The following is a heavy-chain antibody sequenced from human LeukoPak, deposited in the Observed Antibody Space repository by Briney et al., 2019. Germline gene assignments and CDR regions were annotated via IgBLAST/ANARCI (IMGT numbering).Heavy chain of an antibody. CDR3: ARDLPYSYGSYNWFDP. Sequence: GGSLRLSCAASGFTFSSYGMHWVRQAPGKGLEWVAVISYDGSNKYYADSVKGRFTISRDNSKNTLYLQMNSLRAEDTAVYYCARDLPYSYGSYNWFDPWGQGTLVTVSS. CDR2: ISYDGSNK. V-gene: IGHV3-30*03. J-gene: IGHJ5*02. CDR1: GFTFSSYG. D-gene: IGHD5-18*01.